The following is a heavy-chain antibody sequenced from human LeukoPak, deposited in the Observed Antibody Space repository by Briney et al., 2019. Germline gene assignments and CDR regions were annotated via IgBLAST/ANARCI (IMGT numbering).Heavy chain of an antibody. CDR3: ARLGSSSWYGGDWFDP. Sequence: SETLSLTCTVSGGSISSYYWSWIRQPPGKGLEWIGYIYYSGSTNYNPSLKSRVTTSVDTSKNQFSLKPSSVTAADTAVYYCARLGSSSWYGGDWFDPWGQGTLVTVSS. CDR1: GGSISSYY. D-gene: IGHD6-13*01. J-gene: IGHJ5*02. CDR2: IYYSGST. V-gene: IGHV4-59*08.